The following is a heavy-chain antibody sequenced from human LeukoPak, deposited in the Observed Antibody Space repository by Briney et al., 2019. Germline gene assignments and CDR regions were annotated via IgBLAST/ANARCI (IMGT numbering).Heavy chain of an antibody. V-gene: IGHV1-18*01. J-gene: IGHJ5*02. Sequence: ASVTVSCKASGYTFTSYGISWVRQAPGQGLEWMGWISAYNGNTNYAQKLQGRVTMTTDTSTSTAYMELRSLRSDDTAVYYCARDLIVVVPAAIGGNRFDPWGQGTLVTVSS. D-gene: IGHD2-2*02. CDR2: ISAYNGNT. CDR3: ARDLIVVVPAAIGGNRFDP. CDR1: GYTFTSYG.